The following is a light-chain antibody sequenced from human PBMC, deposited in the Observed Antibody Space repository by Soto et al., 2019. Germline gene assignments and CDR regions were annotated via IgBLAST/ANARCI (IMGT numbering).Light chain of an antibody. V-gene: IGKV3-20*01. CDR2: GSS. Sequence: EDVLTQSPGTLSLSPGERATLSCRASQSVSNNYFAWYQQKPGQAPRLLIFGSSDTATGIPDRFSGSGSGTDFSITISRLEPEDFAVYYCHQYGSSPPYTVGQGTKLEI. CDR3: HQYGSSPPYT. J-gene: IGKJ2*01. CDR1: QSVSNNY.